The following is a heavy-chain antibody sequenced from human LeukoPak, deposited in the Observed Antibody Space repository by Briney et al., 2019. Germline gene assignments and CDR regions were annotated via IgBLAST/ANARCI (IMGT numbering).Heavy chain of an antibody. J-gene: IGHJ4*02. D-gene: IGHD3-10*01. CDR1: GFTFSSYT. Sequence: GGSLRLSCAASGFTFSSYTMSWVRQAPGKGLEWVSAISGSGGSTYYADSVKGRFTISRDNSKNTLYLQMNSLRAEDTAVYYCAKVGLLWFGETDYWGQGTLVTVSS. V-gene: IGHV3-23*01. CDR2: ISGSGGST. CDR3: AKVGLLWFGETDY.